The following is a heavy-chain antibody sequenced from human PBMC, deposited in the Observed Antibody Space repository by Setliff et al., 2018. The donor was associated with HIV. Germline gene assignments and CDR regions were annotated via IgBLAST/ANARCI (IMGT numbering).Heavy chain of an antibody. CDR3: AREVNIPVRGITDDAFDI. D-gene: IGHD3-10*01. V-gene: IGHV4-30-4*08. CDR2: IYYSGNS. CDR1: GASMSGGDYY. J-gene: IGHJ3*02. Sequence: SETLSLTCTVSGASMSGGDYYWSWIRQPPGKGLEWIGYIYYSGNSYYNPSLKSRVTLSVDTSKNQFSLKVNSVTAADTAVYYCAREVNIPVRGITDDAFDIWGQGTMVTVSS.